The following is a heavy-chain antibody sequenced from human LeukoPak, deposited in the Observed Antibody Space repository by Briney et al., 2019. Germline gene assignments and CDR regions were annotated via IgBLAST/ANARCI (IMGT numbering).Heavy chain of an antibody. Sequence: PGGSLRLSCAASRFTFSSYNMNWVRQAPGKGLEWVSFINTGSSSIYYAGSVKGRFTVSRDNAKNSLYLQMNSLRAEDTAVYYCARVGPTDAFDIWGQGTLVTVSS. V-gene: IGHV3-48*04. D-gene: IGHD1-26*01. CDR3: ARVGPTDAFDI. CDR1: RFTFSSYN. CDR2: INTGSSSI. J-gene: IGHJ3*02.